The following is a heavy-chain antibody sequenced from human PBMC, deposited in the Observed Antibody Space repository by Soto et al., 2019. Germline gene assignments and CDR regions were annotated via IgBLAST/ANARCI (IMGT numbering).Heavy chain of an antibody. CDR1: GGSISSSSYY. CDR3: ASSNIAAAGFYYYGMDV. V-gene: IGHV4-39*07. CDR2: IYYSGST. D-gene: IGHD6-13*01. J-gene: IGHJ6*02. Sequence: SETLSLTCTVSGGSISSSSYYWGWIRQPPGKGLEWIGSIYYSGSTNYNPSLKSRVTISVDTSKNQFSLKLSSVTAADTAVYYCASSNIAAAGFYYYGMDVWGRGTTVTVS.